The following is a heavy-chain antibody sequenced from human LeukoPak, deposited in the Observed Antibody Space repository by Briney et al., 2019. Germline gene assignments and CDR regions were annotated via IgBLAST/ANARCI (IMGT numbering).Heavy chain of an antibody. D-gene: IGHD2-15*01. J-gene: IGHJ6*02. Sequence: GGSLRLSCAASGFTFSSYAMHWVRQAPGKGLEWVAVISYDGSNKYYADSVKGRFTISRDNSKNTLYLQMNSLRAEDTAVYYCARVVVADYYYYGMDVWGQGTTVTVSS. CDR2: ISYDGSNK. CDR1: GFTFSSYA. V-gene: IGHV3-30-3*01. CDR3: ARVVVADYYYYGMDV.